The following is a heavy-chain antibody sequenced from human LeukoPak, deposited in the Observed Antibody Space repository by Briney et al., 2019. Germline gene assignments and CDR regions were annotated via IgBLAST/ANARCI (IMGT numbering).Heavy chain of an antibody. CDR1: GGSISSYY. CDR3: ARGPSVTTGVFDY. J-gene: IGHJ4*02. V-gene: IGHV4-34*01. D-gene: IGHD4-11*01. Sequence: SETLSLTCTVSGGSISSYYWSWIRQPPGKGLEWIGEINHSGSTNYNPSLKSRVTISVDTSKNQFSLKLSSVTAADTAVYYCARGPSVTTGVFDYWGQGTLVTVSS. CDR2: INHSGST.